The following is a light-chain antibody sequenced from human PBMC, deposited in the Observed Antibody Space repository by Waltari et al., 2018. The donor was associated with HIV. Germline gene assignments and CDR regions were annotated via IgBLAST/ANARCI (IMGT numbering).Light chain of an antibody. CDR1: SSYVGHTS. Sequence: HSVLTQPPSVSEAPRQKVTISCSGRSSYVGHTSVHWYQQPPGKPPIRLIYYDDLLAPGVSDLFSGSKSGTSASRDISGLQSDDESDYYCAAWNESLNSVVFGGGTKLTVL. J-gene: IGLJ2*01. V-gene: IGLV1-36*01. CDR3: AAWNESLNSVV. CDR2: YDD.